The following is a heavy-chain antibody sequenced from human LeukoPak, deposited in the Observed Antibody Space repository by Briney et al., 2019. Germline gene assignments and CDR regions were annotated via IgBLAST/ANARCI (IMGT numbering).Heavy chain of an antibody. CDR1: GGSISSGSYY. Sequence: PSQTLSLTCTVSGGSISSGSYYWSWIRQPAGKGLEWIGRIYTSGSTNYNPSFKSRVTISVDTSKNQFSLKLSSVTAADTAVYYCARDSKGGYRSLGYWGQGTLVTVSS. D-gene: IGHD5-18*01. V-gene: IGHV4-61*02. J-gene: IGHJ4*02. CDR2: IYTSGST. CDR3: ARDSKGGYRSLGY.